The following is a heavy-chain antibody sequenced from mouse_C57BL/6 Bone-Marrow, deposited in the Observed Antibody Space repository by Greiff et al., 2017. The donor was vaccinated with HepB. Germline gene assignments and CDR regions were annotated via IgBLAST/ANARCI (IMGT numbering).Heavy chain of an antibody. CDR1: GYNFTSYG. CDR2: IYPRSGNT. Sequence: QVQLKESGAELARPGASVKLSCKASGYNFTSYGISWVKQRTGQGLEWIGEIYPRSGNTYYNEKFNGKATLTADKAASTAYMVLRSLTSEDSAVYFCARPSTGEDYWGQGTTLTVSS. V-gene: IGHV1-81*01. D-gene: IGHD1-1*01. CDR3: ARPSTGEDY. J-gene: IGHJ2*01.